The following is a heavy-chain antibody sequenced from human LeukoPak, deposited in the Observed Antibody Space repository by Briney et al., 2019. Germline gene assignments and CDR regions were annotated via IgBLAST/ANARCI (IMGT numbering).Heavy chain of an antibody. CDR2: ISGTSRSTYI. CDR1: GFTFSTYN. D-gene: IGHD4-17*01. CDR3: ARPSINDYGDFGY. V-gene: IGHV3-21*01. Sequence: GGSLRLSCAASGFTFSTYNMHWVRQAPGKGLEWVSSISGTSRSTYIYYADSVKGRFTISRDNAENSLYLQMNSLRAEDTAVYYCARPSINDYGDFGYWGQGTLVTVSS. J-gene: IGHJ4*02.